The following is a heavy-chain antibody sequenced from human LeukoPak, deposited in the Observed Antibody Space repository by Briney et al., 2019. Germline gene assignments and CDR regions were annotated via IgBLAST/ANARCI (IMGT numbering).Heavy chain of an antibody. CDR2: INHSGST. D-gene: IGHD2-2*01. V-gene: IGHV4-34*01. CDR1: GGSFSGYY. Sequence: SETLSLTCAVYGGSFSGYYWSWIRQPPGKGLEWIGEINHSGSTNYNPSLKSRVTISVDTSENQFSLKLSSVTAADTAVYYCARGHTSFDFDYWGQGTLVTVSS. CDR3: ARGHTSFDFDY. J-gene: IGHJ4*02.